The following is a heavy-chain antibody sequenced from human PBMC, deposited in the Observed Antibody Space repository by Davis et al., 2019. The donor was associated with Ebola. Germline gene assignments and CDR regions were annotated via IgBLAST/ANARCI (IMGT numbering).Heavy chain of an antibody. J-gene: IGHJ4*02. D-gene: IGHD1-26*01. Sequence: GGSLRLSCAASGFTFSSYAMSWVRHAPGKGLEWVSAISGSGGSTYYADSVKGRFTISRDNSKNTLYLQMNSLRAEDTAVYYCAKAPFSVGYYYFDYWGQGTLVTVSS. V-gene: IGHV3-23*01. CDR2: ISGSGGST. CDR1: GFTFSSYA. CDR3: AKAPFSVGYYYFDY.